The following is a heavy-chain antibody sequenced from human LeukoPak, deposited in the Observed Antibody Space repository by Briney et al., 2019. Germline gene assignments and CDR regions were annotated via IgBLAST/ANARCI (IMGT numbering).Heavy chain of an antibody. CDR1: GYSFISYW. Sequence: GESLKISCQGSGYSFISYWIGWVRQMPAGKGLEWMGIIYPGDSETRSSPSFQGQVTISVDKSISTAYLQWSSLEASDTALYYCVRLTIGDYGSFDYWGQGTLVSVSS. D-gene: IGHD4-17*01. V-gene: IGHV5-51*01. J-gene: IGHJ4*02. CDR3: VRLTIGDYGSFDY. CDR2: IYPGDSET.